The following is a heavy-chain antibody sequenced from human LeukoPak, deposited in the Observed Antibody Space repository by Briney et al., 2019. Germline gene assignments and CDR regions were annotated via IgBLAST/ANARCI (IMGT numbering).Heavy chain of an antibody. J-gene: IGHJ4*02. V-gene: IGHV3-30*02. CDR3: ARGTYYDILTGYSPDYFDY. CDR2: IRYDGSNK. CDR1: GFTFSGYG. Sequence: PGGSLRLSCAASGFTFSGYGMHWVRQAPGKGLEWVTFIRYDGSNKYYADSVKGRFTISRDNSKNTLYLQMNSLRAEDTAVYYCARGTYYDILTGYSPDYFDYWGQGTLVTVSS. D-gene: IGHD3-9*01.